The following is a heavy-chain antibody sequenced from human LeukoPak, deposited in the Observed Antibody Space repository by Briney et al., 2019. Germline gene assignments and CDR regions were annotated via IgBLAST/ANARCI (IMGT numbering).Heavy chain of an antibody. Sequence: GGSLRLSCAAAGFPFTNAWMTWVRQAPGKGLEWVGNIKEDGTAKNYVVSVRGRFTISRDNAKNSLYLQMNSLRGEDTAVYYCTRDSGYNAFDIWGQGTMVTVSS. V-gene: IGHV3-7*01. CDR2: IKEDGTAK. CDR3: TRDSGYNAFDI. J-gene: IGHJ3*02. CDR1: GFPFTNAW. D-gene: IGHD5-12*01.